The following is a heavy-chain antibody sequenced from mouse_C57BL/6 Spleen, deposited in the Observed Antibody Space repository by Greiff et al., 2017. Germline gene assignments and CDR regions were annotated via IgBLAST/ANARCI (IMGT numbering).Heavy chain of an antibody. J-gene: IGHJ2*01. Sequence: QVQLQQSGAELVKPGASVKMSCKASGYTFTSYWITWVKQRPGQGLERIGDIYPGSGSTNYNEKFKSKATLTVDTSSSTAYMQLSSLTSEDSAVYYCARSEEIYYYGSSYDYWGQGTTLTVSS. V-gene: IGHV1-55*01. D-gene: IGHD1-1*01. CDR2: IYPGSGST. CDR3: ARSEEIYYYGSSYDY. CDR1: GYTFTSYW.